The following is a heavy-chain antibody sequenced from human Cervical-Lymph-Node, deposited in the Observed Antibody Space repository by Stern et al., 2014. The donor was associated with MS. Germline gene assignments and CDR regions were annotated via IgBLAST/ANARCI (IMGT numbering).Heavy chain of an antibody. D-gene: IGHD3-10*01. CDR3: ARVNTRGHDSLDV. Sequence: VQLLESGAEVKKPGASVKVSCQASGYTFTDYYIHWVRQAPGQGLEWMGRVNPNSGGPHFSQKFHGRVTMTRDTSISTGYLELSRLRSDDTAVYFCARVNTRGHDSLDVWGQGTTVTVSS. CDR1: GYTFTDYY. CDR2: VNPNSGGP. J-gene: IGHJ6*02. V-gene: IGHV1-2*06.